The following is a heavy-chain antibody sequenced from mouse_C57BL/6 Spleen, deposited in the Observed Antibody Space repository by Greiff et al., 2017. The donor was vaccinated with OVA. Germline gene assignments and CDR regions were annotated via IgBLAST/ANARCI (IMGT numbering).Heavy chain of an antibody. V-gene: IGHV3-6*01. Sequence: DVKLQESGPGLVKPSQSLPLTCSVTGYSITSGYYWNWIRQFPGNKLEWMGYISYDGSNNYNPSLKNRISITRDTSKNQFFLKLNSVTTEDTATYYCARRRYWYFDVWGTGTTVTVSS. CDR1: GYSITSGYY. J-gene: IGHJ1*03. CDR3: ARRRYWYFDV. CDR2: ISYDGSN.